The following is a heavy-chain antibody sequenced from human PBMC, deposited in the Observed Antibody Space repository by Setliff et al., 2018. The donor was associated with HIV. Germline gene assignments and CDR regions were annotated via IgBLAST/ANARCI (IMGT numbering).Heavy chain of an antibody. CDR3: AREAPGPFYYFDY. J-gene: IGHJ4*02. V-gene: IGHV4-31*03. Sequence: PSETLSLTCTVSGGSISSGGYYWSWIRQHPGKGLEWIGYIYYSGSTYYNPSLKSRVIISVDTSKNQFSLKLSSVTAADTAVYYCAREAPGPFYYFDYWGQGTLVTVSS. CDR1: GGSISSGGYY. CDR2: IYYSGST.